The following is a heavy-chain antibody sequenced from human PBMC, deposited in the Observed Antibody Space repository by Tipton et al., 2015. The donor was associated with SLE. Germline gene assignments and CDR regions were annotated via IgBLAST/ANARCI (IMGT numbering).Heavy chain of an antibody. CDR2: IYYREGT. CDR3: ARHHGSGWLYGLDV. D-gene: IGHD6-19*01. V-gene: IGHV4-59*08. J-gene: IGHJ6*02. CDR1: GDSINSYY. Sequence: TLSLTCTVSGDSINSYYWSWIRQPPGEGLEWIGYIYYREGTNYSPSIKSRVTISLDASKHQLSLKLSSVTAADTAGYYCARHHGSGWLYGLDVWGQGTTVTVSS.